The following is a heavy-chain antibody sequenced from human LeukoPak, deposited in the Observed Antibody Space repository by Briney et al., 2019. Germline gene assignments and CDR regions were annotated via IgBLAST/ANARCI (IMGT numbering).Heavy chain of an antibody. D-gene: IGHD6-19*01. CDR3: ARQPDVAVAGYYWYFDF. V-gene: IGHV4-59*01. CDR2: IYYSGST. Sequence: SETLSLTCTVSGGSISSYYWSWIRQPPGKGLEWIGYIYYSGSTNYNPSLKSRVTISVDTSKNRFSLKLDSVTAADTAVYYCARQPDVAVAGYYWYFDFWGRGTLVTVSS. J-gene: IGHJ2*01. CDR1: GGSISSYY.